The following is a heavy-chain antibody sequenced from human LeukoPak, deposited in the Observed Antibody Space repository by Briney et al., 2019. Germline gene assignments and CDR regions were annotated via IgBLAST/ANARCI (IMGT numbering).Heavy chain of an antibody. J-gene: IGHJ4*02. D-gene: IGHD6-19*01. V-gene: IGHV4-39*01. CDR2: IYYSGST. Sequence: SETLSLTCTVSGGSISSSSYYWGWIRQPPGKGLEWIGSIYYSGSTYYNPSLKSRVTISVDTSKNQFSLKLSSVTAADTAVYYCARFNATYSSGWAFDYWGQGTLVTVSS. CDR1: GGSISSSSYY. CDR3: ARFNATYSSGWAFDY.